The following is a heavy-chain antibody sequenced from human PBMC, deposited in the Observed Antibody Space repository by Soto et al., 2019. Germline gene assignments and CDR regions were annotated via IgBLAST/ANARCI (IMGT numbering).Heavy chain of an antibody. J-gene: IGHJ3*02. D-gene: IGHD3-3*01. CDR2: IVVGSGNT. Sequence: SVKVSCKASGFTFTSSAVQWVRQARGQRLEWIGWIVVGSGNTNYAQKFQERVTITRDMSTSTAYMELSSLRSEDTAVYYCAXGEVVLRFLEWSLAFDIWGQGTMVTVSS. CDR1: GFTFTSSA. CDR3: AXGEVVLRFLEWSLAFDI. V-gene: IGHV1-58*01.